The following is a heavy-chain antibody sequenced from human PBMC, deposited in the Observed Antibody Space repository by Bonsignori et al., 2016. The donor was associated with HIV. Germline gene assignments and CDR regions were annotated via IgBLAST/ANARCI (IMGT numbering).Heavy chain of an antibody. CDR3: AKGRYINSWLSLFDS. V-gene: IGHV3-23*03. CDR2: IYSGGSDT. Sequence: GESLKISCAASGFTFSNYAMSWVRQAPGKGLEWVSMIYSGGSDTYYADSVKGRFTISRDNSKNTQFLQMSSLRAEDTAVYYCAKGRYINSWLSLFDSWGPGTLGTVSS. J-gene: IGHJ5*01. CDR1: GFTFSNYA. D-gene: IGHD6-13*01.